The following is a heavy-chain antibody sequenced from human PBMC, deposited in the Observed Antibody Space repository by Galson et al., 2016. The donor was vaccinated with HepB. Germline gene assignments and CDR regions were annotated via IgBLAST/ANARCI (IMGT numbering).Heavy chain of an antibody. Sequence: SVKVSCKASGGTFSRNAISWVRQAPGQGLGWVGGIIPIFYTTNYAQKFQGRVTIIADESRSTVYMEVSSLTSEDTAVYFCASWVYGDYFDYWGQGSLVTVSS. V-gene: IGHV1-69*13. J-gene: IGHJ4*02. D-gene: IGHD4-17*01. CDR2: IIPIFYTT. CDR1: GGTFSRNA. CDR3: ASWVYGDYFDY.